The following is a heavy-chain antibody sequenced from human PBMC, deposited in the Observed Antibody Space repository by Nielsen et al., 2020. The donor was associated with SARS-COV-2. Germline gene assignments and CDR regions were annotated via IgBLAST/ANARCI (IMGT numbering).Heavy chain of an antibody. CDR2: INHSGST. D-gene: IGHD3-10*02. CDR1: GGSFSGYY. Sequence: SETLSLTCAVYGGSFSGYYWSWIRQPPGKGLEWIGEINHSGSTNYNPSLKSRVTISVDTSKNQFSLKLSSVTAADTAVYYCARGSVRGATLMGRNWFDPWGQGTLVTVSS. V-gene: IGHV4-34*01. J-gene: IGHJ5*02. CDR3: ARGSVRGATLMGRNWFDP.